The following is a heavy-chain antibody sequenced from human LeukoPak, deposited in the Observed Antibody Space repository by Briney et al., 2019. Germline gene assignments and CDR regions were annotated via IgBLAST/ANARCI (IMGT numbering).Heavy chain of an antibody. CDR2: IYYSGST. V-gene: IGHV4-4*02. CDR1: NDSVSSGNW. D-gene: IGHD4-17*01. CDR3: ARDVSDYGGYYFDY. Sequence: SETLSLTCAVSNDSVSSGNWWNWVRQSPGKGLEWIGSIYYSGSTYYNPSLKSRVTISVDTSKNQSSLKLSSVTAADTAVYYCARDVSDYGGYYFDYWGQGTLVTVSS. J-gene: IGHJ4*02.